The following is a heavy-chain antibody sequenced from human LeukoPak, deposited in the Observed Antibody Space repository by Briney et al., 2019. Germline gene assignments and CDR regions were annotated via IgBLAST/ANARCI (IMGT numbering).Heavy chain of an antibody. J-gene: IGHJ4*02. D-gene: IGHD3-9*01. Sequence: GGSLRPSCAASGFTFNTYTMNWVRQAPGKGLEWVSSITASSTAIYSADSVKGRFTISRDNAKNFLYLQINSLRAEDTAVYYCARTYYDILTGYNPYFDYWGQGILVTVSS. CDR2: ITASSTAI. CDR3: ARTYYDILTGYNPYFDY. CDR1: GFTFNTYT. V-gene: IGHV3-21*01.